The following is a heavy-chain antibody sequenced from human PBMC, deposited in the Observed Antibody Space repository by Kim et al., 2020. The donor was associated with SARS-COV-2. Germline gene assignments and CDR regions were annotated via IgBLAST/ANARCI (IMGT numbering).Heavy chain of an antibody. CDR3: ATYRNLGIAVAGTDDY. D-gene: IGHD6-19*01. V-gene: IGHV4-4*02. Sequence: RKSRVTISVDKSKNQFSLKLSSVTAADTAVYYCATYRNLGIAVAGTDDYWGQGTLVTVSS. J-gene: IGHJ4*02.